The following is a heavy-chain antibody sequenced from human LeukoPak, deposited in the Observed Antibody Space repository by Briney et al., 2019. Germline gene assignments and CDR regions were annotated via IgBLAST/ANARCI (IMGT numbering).Heavy chain of an antibody. J-gene: IGHJ4*02. CDR2: INPNSGGT. Sequence: GASVKVSCKASGYTFTGYYMHWVRQAPGQGLEWMGWINPNSGGTNYAQKFQGRGTMTRDTAISTAYMELSRLRSDDTAVYYCAIDRLVRRVPGYWGQGTLVTVSS. V-gene: IGHV1-2*02. CDR3: AIDRLVRRVPGY. D-gene: IGHD6-19*01. CDR1: GYTFTGYY.